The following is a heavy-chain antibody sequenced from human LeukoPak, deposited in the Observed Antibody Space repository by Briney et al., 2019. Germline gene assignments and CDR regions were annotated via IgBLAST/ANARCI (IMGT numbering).Heavy chain of an antibody. D-gene: IGHD6-13*01. Sequence: SVKVSCKASAASFSSCAFSWVREAPRQGLEWMGGIIPSFGTANYAQEFQGRVTITADESTSTAYMELSTLTSEETAMYYCASGGYSSSSNWFDPWGQGTLVTVSS. CDR3: ASGGYSSSSNWFDP. V-gene: IGHV1-69*01. CDR1: AASFSSCA. CDR2: IIPSFGTA. J-gene: IGHJ5*02.